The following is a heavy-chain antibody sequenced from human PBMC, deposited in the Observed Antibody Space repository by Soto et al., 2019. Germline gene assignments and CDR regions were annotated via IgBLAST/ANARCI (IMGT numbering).Heavy chain of an antibody. D-gene: IGHD6-19*01. CDR3: ARGKEGRQWLASGENY. CDR2: MNPNSGNT. J-gene: IGHJ4*02. CDR1: GYTFTSYD. V-gene: IGHV1-8*01. Sequence: GASVKVSCKASGYTFTSYDINWVRQATGQGLEWMGWMNPNSGNTGYAQKFQGRVTMTRNTSISTAYMELSSLRSEDTAVYYCARGKEGRQWLASGENYWGQGTLVTVSS.